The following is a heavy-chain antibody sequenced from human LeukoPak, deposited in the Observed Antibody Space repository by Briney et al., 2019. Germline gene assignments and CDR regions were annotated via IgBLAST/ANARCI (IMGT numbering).Heavy chain of an antibody. Sequence: GGSLRLSCAASGFTFSSYAMSWVRQAPGKGLEWVSAISGSGGSTYCADSVKGRFTISRDNSKNTLYLQMNSLRAEDTAVYHCAKESSGCYYSSDYWGQGTLVTVSS. V-gene: IGHV3-23*01. J-gene: IGHJ4*02. CDR3: AKESSGCYYSSDY. D-gene: IGHD1-26*01. CDR2: ISGSGGST. CDR1: GFTFSSYA.